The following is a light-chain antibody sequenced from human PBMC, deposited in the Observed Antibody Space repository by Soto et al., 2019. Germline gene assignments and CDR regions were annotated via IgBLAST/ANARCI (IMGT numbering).Light chain of an antibody. CDR2: GAS. Sequence: EIVLTQSPGTLSLSPGQRAALSCRASQSVRGTSLAWYQQKPDQAPRLLIFGASSRATGIPDRFSGSGSGTDFSLTISRLEPEDFAVYYCQQYGNSPLTFGQGTKVDIK. CDR3: QQYGNSPLT. J-gene: IGKJ1*01. V-gene: IGKV3-20*01. CDR1: QSVRGTS.